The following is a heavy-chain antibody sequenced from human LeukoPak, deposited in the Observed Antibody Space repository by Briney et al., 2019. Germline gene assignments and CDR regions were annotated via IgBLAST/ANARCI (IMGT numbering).Heavy chain of an antibody. J-gene: IGHJ5*02. CDR3: VRGRGMVDIVVVPAAIGNWFDP. CDR1: GGSFSGYY. CDR2: INHSGST. Sequence: PSETLSLTCAVYGGSFSGYYWSWLRQPPGKGLEWIGEINHSGSTNYNPSLKSRVTISVDTSKNQFSLKLSSVTAADTAVYYCVRGRGMVDIVVVPAAIGNWFDPWGQGTLVTVSS. V-gene: IGHV4-34*01. D-gene: IGHD2-2*02.